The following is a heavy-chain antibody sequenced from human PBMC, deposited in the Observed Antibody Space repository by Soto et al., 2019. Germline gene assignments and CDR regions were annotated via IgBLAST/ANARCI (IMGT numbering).Heavy chain of an antibody. J-gene: IGHJ5*02. CDR3: AREVVAGETYNWFDP. CDR2: IYYSGST. CDR1: GGSISSGDYY. Sequence: SETLSLTCTVSGGSISSGDYYLRWIRQPPGKGLEWIGYIYYSGSTYYSPSLKSRVTISVDTSKNPFSLKLSSVTAADTAVYYCAREVVAGETYNWFDPWGQGTLVTVSS. D-gene: IGHD2-15*01. V-gene: IGHV4-30-4*01.